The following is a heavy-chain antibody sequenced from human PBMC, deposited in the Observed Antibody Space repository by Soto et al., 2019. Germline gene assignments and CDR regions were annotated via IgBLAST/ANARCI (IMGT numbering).Heavy chain of an antibody. CDR1: GGSISGSSYY. D-gene: IGHD3-22*01. J-gene: IGHJ4*02. CDR2: IHYGGST. Sequence: QLQLQESGPGLVKPSETLSLTCTVSGGSISGSSYYWGWIRQPPGKGLEWIGSIHYGGSTYYSPSLKSRVTMSVDTSKNQFSLNLTSVTAADTAVYYCARQWFYWGQGTLVTVSS. CDR3: ARQWFY. V-gene: IGHV4-39*01.